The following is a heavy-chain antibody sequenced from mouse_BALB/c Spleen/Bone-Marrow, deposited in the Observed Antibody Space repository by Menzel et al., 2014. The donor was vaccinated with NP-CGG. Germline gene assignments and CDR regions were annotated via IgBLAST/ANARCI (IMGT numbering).Heavy chain of an antibody. CDR1: GFTFSGYG. CDR2: ISGSGSST. V-gene: IGHV5-6-3*01. CDR3: ARGRDWFDY. J-gene: IGHJ2*01. D-gene: IGHD3-3*01. Sequence: EVQGVESGGGLVQPGGSLKLSCAASGFTFSGYGMSWVRQTPDKGLELVATISGSGSSTYYPDSVKGRFTISRDNARNTLCLQMSSLKSEDTAMYYCARGRDWFDYWGQGTTLTVSS.